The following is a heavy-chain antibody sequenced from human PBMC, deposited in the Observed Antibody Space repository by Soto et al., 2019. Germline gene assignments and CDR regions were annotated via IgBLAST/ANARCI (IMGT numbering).Heavy chain of an antibody. V-gene: IGHV1-18*04. CDR1: GYTFTSYG. CDR2: ISAYNGNT. CDR3: ARVSGSPDYYYYGMDV. D-gene: IGHD3-10*01. Sequence: QVQLVQSGAEVKKPGASVKVSCKASGYTFTSYGISWVRQAPGQGLEWMGWISAYNGNTNYAQKLQGRVTMTTDTSTSTAYMELRSLRYDDTAVYYCARVSGSPDYYYYGMDVWGQGTTVTVSS. J-gene: IGHJ6*02.